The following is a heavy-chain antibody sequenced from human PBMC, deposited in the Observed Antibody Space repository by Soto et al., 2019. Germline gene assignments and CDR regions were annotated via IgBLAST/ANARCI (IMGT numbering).Heavy chain of an antibody. J-gene: IGHJ4*02. CDR2: ISGSGGST. Sequence: GGSLRLSCAASGFTFSSYAMSWVRQAPGKGLEWVSAISGSGGSTYYADSVKGRFTISRDNSKNTLYLQMNSLRAEDTAVYYCAKGMYSSSYYDILTARVPRDWGQGTLVTVSS. D-gene: IGHD3-9*01. CDR3: AKGMYSSSYYDILTARVPRD. V-gene: IGHV3-23*01. CDR1: GFTFSSYA.